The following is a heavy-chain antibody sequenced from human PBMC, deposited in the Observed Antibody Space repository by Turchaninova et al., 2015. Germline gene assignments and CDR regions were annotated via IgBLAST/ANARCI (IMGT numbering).Heavy chain of an antibody. D-gene: IGHD4-23*01. CDR2: IVPGDSDT. CDR3: ARRQYGGNSVYYFDY. Sequence: EVQLVQSGAEVQKPGESRKLHCKGSGYSFTSYWSGGVRQMPGKGLEGMGIIVPGDSDTRYSPSFQGEVTISADKSISTAYLQWSSLKASDTAMYYCARRQYGGNSVYYFDYWGQGTLVTVSS. CDR1: GYSFTSYW. V-gene: IGHV5-51*01. J-gene: IGHJ4*02.